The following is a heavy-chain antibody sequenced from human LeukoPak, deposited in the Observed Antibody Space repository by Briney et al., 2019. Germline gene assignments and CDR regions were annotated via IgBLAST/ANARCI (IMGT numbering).Heavy chain of an antibody. CDR3: ARDSESSFDY. CDR2: INHSGST. J-gene: IGHJ4*02. Sequence: SETLSLTCAVYGGSFSGYYWSWIRQPPGKGLEWIGEINHSGSTNYNPSLKSRVTISVDTSKNQFSLKLSSVTAADTAVCYCARDSESSFDYWGQGTLVTVSS. CDR1: GGSFSGYY. D-gene: IGHD1-14*01. V-gene: IGHV4-34*01.